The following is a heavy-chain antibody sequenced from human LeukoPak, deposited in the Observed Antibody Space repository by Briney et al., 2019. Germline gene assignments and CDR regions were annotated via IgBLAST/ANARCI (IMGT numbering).Heavy chain of an antibody. Sequence: GESLKISCKGSGYSFISYWIGWVRQMPGKGLEWMGIIYPGDSDTRYSPSFQGQVTISADKSISTAYLQWSSLKASDTAMYYCARHIDHYYDSSGYYWFDYWGQGTLVTVSS. D-gene: IGHD3-22*01. J-gene: IGHJ4*02. CDR2: IYPGDSDT. CDR1: GYSFISYW. V-gene: IGHV5-51*01. CDR3: ARHIDHYYDSSGYYWFDY.